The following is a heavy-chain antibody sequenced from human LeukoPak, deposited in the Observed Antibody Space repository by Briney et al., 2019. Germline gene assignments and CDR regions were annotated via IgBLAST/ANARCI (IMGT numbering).Heavy chain of an antibody. Sequence: GGSLRLSCAASGFTFSSYGMHWVRQAPGKGLEWVAVISYDGSNKYYADSVKGRFTISRDNSKNTLYLQMNSLRAEDTAVYYCAKGSTGITMVRGPNKEHFDYWGQGTLVTVSS. V-gene: IGHV3-30*18. D-gene: IGHD3-10*01. CDR2: ISYDGSNK. J-gene: IGHJ4*02. CDR3: AKGSTGITMVRGPNKEHFDY. CDR1: GFTFSSYG.